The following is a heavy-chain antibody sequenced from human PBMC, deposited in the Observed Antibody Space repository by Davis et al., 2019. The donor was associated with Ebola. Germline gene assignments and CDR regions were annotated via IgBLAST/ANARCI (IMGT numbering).Heavy chain of an antibody. D-gene: IGHD3-22*01. V-gene: IGHV3-48*03. CDR1: GFTFSSYE. CDR3: ARERHYYDSSGYHQGFDY. Sequence: GGSLRLSCPASGFTFSSYEMNWVRQAPGKGLEWVSYISSSGSTIYYADSVKGRFTISRDNAKNSLYLQMNSLRAEDTAVYYCARERHYYDSSGYHQGFDYWGQGTLVTVSS. J-gene: IGHJ4*02. CDR2: ISSSGSTI.